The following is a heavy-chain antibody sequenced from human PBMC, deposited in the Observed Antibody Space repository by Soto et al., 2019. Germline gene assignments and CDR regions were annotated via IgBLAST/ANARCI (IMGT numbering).Heavy chain of an antibody. CDR2: INHSGST. Sequence: QVQLQQWGAGLLKPSETLSLTCAVFGVSFSGYYWNWIHQPPGKGLEWIGEINHSGSTNYNPSLKSRVTISVDTSKNQFSLKLSSVTAADTAVYYCARGWGSGVFDYWGQGTLVTVSS. CDR1: GVSFSGYY. V-gene: IGHV4-34*01. D-gene: IGHD6-19*01. J-gene: IGHJ4*02. CDR3: ARGWGSGVFDY.